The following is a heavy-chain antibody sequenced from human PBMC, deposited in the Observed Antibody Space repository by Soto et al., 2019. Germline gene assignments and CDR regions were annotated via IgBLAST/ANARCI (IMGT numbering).Heavy chain of an antibody. CDR1: GYSFTGYY. D-gene: IGHD4-4*01. V-gene: IGHV1-2*02. Sequence: ASVKVSCETSGYSFTGYYMHWLRQAAGQGLEWMGWIIPHSGETNYAQKFQARVTLTRDTSISTAYMQLSGLTSDDTAVYYCARETDDFTNGAHDPWGQGTLVTVSS. J-gene: IGHJ5*02. CDR2: IIPHSGET. CDR3: ARETDDFTNGAHDP.